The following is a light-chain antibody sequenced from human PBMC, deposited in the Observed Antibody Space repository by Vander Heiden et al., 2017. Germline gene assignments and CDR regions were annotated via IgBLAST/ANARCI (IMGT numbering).Light chain of an antibody. Sequence: DIQMTQTPSSLSASVGDRVTITCQASQDISNYLNWYQQKPGKAPKLLIYDASNLETGVPSRFSGSGSGTDFTFTISSLQPEDIATYYWQQDYNLQLFGGGTKVEIK. CDR2: DAS. CDR3: QQDYNLQL. V-gene: IGKV1-33*01. J-gene: IGKJ4*01. CDR1: QDISNY.